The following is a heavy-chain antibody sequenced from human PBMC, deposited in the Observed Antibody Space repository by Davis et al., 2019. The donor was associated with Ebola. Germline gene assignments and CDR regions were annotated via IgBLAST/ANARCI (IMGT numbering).Heavy chain of an antibody. CDR2: IRSKAYGGTT. Sequence: GGSLRLSCTASGFTFGDYAMSWFRQAPGKGLEWVGFIRSKAYGGTTEYAASVKGRFTISRDDSKSIAYLQMNSLKTEDTAVYYCSPDSLYYYYGMDVWGKGTTVTVSS. CDR1: GFTFGDYA. CDR3: SPDSLYYYYGMDV. D-gene: IGHD1-14*01. J-gene: IGHJ6*04. V-gene: IGHV3-49*03.